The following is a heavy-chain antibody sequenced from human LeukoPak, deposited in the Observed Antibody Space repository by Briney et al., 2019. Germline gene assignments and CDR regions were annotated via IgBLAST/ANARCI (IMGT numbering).Heavy chain of an antibody. CDR2: IQNDASTR. CDR3: ARELSQIVWGGLDY. J-gene: IGHJ4*02. V-gene: IGHV3-30*03. Sequence: GGSLRLSCAASGLIFNDAWMGWVRQAPGKGLEWVAVIQNDASTRNYVDSVKGRFTISRDNSENTVFLQMDSLRVEDTAVYYCARELSQIVWGGLDYGGQGTLVSVSS. D-gene: IGHD2-21*01. CDR1: GLIFNDAW.